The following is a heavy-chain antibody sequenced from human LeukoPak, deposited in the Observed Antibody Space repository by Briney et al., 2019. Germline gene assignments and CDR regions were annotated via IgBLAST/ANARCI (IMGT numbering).Heavy chain of an antibody. CDR1: GFSFGTYW. D-gene: IGHD2-15*01. J-gene: IGHJ4*02. Sequence: SGGSLRLSCAASGFSFGTYWMSWVRQAPGKGLEWVANIKQDGSEKYYVDSVKGRFTISRDNAKNSLYLQMNSLRAEDTAVYYCVRESIGFDYWGQGTLVTVSS. V-gene: IGHV3-7*01. CDR3: VRESIGFDY. CDR2: IKQDGSEK.